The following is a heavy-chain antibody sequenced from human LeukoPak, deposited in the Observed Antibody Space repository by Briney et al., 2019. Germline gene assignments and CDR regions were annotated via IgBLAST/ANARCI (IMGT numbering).Heavy chain of an antibody. CDR2: INHSGST. Sequence: SETLSLTCAVYGGSFSGYYWSWIRQPPGKGLEWIGEINHSGSTNYNPSLKSRVTISVDTSKNHFSLKLSSVTAADTAVYYCARGINYGVWFGDLNWFDPWGQGTLVTVSS. V-gene: IGHV4-34*01. CDR1: GGSFSGYY. CDR3: ARGINYGVWFGDLNWFDP. J-gene: IGHJ5*02. D-gene: IGHD3-10*01.